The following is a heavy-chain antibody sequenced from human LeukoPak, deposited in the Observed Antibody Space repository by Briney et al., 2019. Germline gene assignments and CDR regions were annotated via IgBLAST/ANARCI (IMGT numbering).Heavy chain of an antibody. D-gene: IGHD6-13*01. CDR2: LKQEESET. CDR3: ARGTIAAPGTDY. Sequence: GGSLRLSSAASGFTFSGYWRHCVPQAPRKGVEWVADLKQEESETQFADSVKGRFTITRDNAENSLYLQMNSLRAEDTAMYYCARGTIAAPGTDYWGQGTLVTVSS. V-gene: IGHV3-7*01. J-gene: IGHJ4*02. CDR1: GFTFSGYW.